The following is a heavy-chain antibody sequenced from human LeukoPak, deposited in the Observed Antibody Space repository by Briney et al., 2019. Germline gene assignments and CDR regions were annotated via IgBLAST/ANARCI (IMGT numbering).Heavy chain of an antibody. CDR3: AKGGYYDYVWGSYLPVDFDY. CDR2: ISGSGGST. CDR1: GFTFSSYA. D-gene: IGHD3-16*02. J-gene: IGHJ4*02. Sequence: GGSLRLSCAASGFTFSSYAMSWVRQAPGKGLEWVSAISGSGGSTYYADSVKGRFTISRDNSKNTLYLQMNSLRAEDTAVYYCAKGGYYDYVWGSYLPVDFDYWGQGTLVTVSS. V-gene: IGHV3-23*01.